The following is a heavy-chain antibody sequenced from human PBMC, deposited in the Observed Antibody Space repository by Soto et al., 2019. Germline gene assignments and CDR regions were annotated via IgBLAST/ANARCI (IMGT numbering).Heavy chain of an antibody. J-gene: IGHJ5*02. CDR2: INPNSGGT. D-gene: IGHD2-21*01. CDR3: ARAAALIVVEGGENWFDP. CDR1: GYTFTGYY. Sequence: QVQLVQSGAEVKKPGASVKVSCKASGYTFTGYYMHWVRQAPGQGLEWMGWINPNSGGTNYAQKFQGWVTMTRDTSISTAYMELGRLRSDDTAVYYCARAAALIVVEGGENWFDPWGQGTLVTVSS. V-gene: IGHV1-2*04.